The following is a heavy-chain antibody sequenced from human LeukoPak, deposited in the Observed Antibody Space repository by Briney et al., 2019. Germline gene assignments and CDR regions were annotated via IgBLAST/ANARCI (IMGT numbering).Heavy chain of an antibody. Sequence: PSETLSLTCAVYGGSFSGYYWTWIRQPPGKGLEWIGEINHSGSTNYNPSLKTRFTISVDTSKNQFSLKLSSVTAADTAVYYCARQSSTSWYHWFDPWGQGTLVTVSS. CDR1: GGSFSGYY. CDR2: INHSGST. V-gene: IGHV4-34*01. CDR3: ARQSSTSWYHWFDP. J-gene: IGHJ5*02. D-gene: IGHD2-2*01.